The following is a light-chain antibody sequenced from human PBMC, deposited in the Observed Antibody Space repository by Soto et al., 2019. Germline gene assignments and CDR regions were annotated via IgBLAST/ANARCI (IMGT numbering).Light chain of an antibody. CDR1: QSISSW. Sequence: DIQMTQSPSTLSASVGDRVTINCRASQSISSWLAWYQQKPGKAPKLLIYKASSLESGVPSSFSRSGSGTEFTLTISSLQPDDVATYHCQLYNSDRTFGQGTKVEIK. CDR3: QLYNSDRT. V-gene: IGKV1-5*03. CDR2: KAS. J-gene: IGKJ1*01.